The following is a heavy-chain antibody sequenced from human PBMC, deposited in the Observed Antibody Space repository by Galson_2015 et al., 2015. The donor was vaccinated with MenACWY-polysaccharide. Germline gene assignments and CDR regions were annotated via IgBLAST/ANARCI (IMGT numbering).Heavy chain of an antibody. V-gene: IGHV5-51*03. D-gene: IGHD6-19*01. Sequence: QSGAEVKKPGESLKISCKDSGNSFSSHWLGWVRQVPGKGLERMVIIYPGDSDTRYSPSFQGQVTNPADKSLNTAYLQWNSRKASDPAVYHCVRRWTGFGSGSIDSWGQGTLVTVSS. CDR3: VRRWTGFGSGSIDS. CDR1: GNSFSSHW. J-gene: IGHJ4*02. CDR2: IYPGDSDT.